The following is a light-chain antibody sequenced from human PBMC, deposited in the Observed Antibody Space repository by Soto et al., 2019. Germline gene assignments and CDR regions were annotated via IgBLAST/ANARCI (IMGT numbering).Light chain of an antibody. J-gene: IGKJ4*01. CDR2: KAS. CDR1: QSISSW. CDR3: QQYDSYLT. Sequence: DIQMTQSPSTLSASVGDRVTITCRASQSISSWVAWYQQKPGKAPKLMIYKASSLESGVPPRSSGSGSGTEFTLTISSLQPDDFATYYCQQYDSYLTFGGGTKVEIK. V-gene: IGKV1-5*03.